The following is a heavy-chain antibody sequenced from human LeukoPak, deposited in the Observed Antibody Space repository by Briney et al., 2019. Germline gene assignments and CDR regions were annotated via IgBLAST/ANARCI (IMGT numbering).Heavy chain of an antibody. J-gene: IGHJ3*02. CDR1: GFTVSSNY. CDR3: AREADDAFDI. V-gene: IGHV3-53*01. CDR2: IYSGGST. Sequence: GGSLRLSCAVSGFTVSSNYMSWVRQAPGKGLEWVSVIYSGGSTYYADSVKGRFTISRDNSKNTLYLQMNSLRAEDTAVYYCAREADDAFDIWGQGTMVTVSS.